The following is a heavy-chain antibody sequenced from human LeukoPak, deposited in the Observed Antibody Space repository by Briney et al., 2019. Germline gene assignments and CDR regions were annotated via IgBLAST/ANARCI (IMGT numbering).Heavy chain of an antibody. D-gene: IGHD3-9*01. V-gene: IGHV3-21*01. J-gene: IGHJ5*02. CDR3: ARDLGYFDPNWFDP. Sequence: NPGGSLRLSCAASGFIFSSYSMNWVRQAPGKGLEWVSSISSSSSYIYYADSVKGRFTISRDNAKNSLYLQMNSLRAEDTAVYYCARDLGYFDPNWFDPWGQGTLVTVSS. CDR1: GFIFSSYS. CDR2: ISSSSSYI.